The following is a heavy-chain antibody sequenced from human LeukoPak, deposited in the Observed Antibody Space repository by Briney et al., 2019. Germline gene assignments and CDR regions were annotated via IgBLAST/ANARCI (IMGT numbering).Heavy chain of an antibody. D-gene: IGHD3-3*01. CDR2: ISGSGGST. CDR3: AKCNRHYDFWSGYYTASEYYFDH. J-gene: IGHJ4*02. V-gene: IGHV3-23*01. CDR1: GFTFSSYS. Sequence: GGSLRLSCAASGFTFSSYSMNWVRQAPGKGLKWVSAISGSGGSTYYADSVKGRFTISRDNSKNTLYLQMNSLRAEDTAVYYCAKCNRHYDFWSGYYTASEYYFDHWGQGTLVTVFS.